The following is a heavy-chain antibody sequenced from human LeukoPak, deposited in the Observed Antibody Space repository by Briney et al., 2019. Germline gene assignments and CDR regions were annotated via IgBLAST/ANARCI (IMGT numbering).Heavy chain of an antibody. CDR3: ARGPQGFGELPNFDY. CDR1: GYTFTSYG. Sequence: GASVKVSCKASGYTFTSYGISWVRQAPGQGLEWMGWISAYNGNTNYAQKLQGRVTMTTDTSTSTAYMELRSLRSDDTAVYYCARGPQGFGELPNFDYWGQGTLVTVSS. J-gene: IGHJ4*02. D-gene: IGHD3-10*01. V-gene: IGHV1-18*01. CDR2: ISAYNGNT.